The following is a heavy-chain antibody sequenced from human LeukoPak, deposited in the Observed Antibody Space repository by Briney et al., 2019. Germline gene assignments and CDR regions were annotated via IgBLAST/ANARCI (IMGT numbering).Heavy chain of an antibody. D-gene: IGHD2-2*01. CDR1: GFAFSSYA. CDR3: ARDHAYYCSSTSCPPTFDY. CDR2: ISYDGSNK. V-gene: IGHV3-30-3*01. J-gene: IGHJ4*02. Sequence: GGSLRLSCAASGFAFSSYAMHWVRQAPGKGLEWVAVISYDGSNKYYADSVKGRFTISRDNSKNTLYLQMGSLRAEDMAVYYCARDHAYYCSSTSCPPTFDYWGQGTLVTVSS.